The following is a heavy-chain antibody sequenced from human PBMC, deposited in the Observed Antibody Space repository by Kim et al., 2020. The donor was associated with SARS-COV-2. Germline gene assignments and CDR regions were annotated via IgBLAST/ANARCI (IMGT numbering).Heavy chain of an antibody. V-gene: IGHV4-39*07. D-gene: IGHD3-22*01. CDR2: IYYSGST. CDR3: AREGPDYYDSSGYYSGYVQD. J-gene: IGHJ1*01. CDR1: GGSISSSSYY. Sequence: SETLSLTCTVSGGSISSSSYYWGWIRQPPGKGLEWIGSIYYSGSTYYNPSLKSRVTISVDTSKNQFSLKLSSVTAADTAVYYCAREGPDYYDSSGYYSGYVQDWGQGTLVIVSS.